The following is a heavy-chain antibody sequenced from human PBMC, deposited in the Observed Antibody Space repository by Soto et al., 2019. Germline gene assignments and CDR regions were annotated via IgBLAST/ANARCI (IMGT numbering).Heavy chain of an antibody. J-gene: IGHJ4*02. Sequence: GGSLRLSCVASGFSFNPYVMAWVRQAPGKGLEWVAVISYNTTITYYPDSVKGRFTISRDNSKNTLYLQMNSLRAEDTAVYYCARVQDGYSGYDGQDYWGQGTLVTVSS. CDR3: ARVQDGYSGYDGQDY. D-gene: IGHD5-12*01. V-gene: IGHV3-30*03. CDR2: ISYNTTIT. CDR1: GFSFNPYV.